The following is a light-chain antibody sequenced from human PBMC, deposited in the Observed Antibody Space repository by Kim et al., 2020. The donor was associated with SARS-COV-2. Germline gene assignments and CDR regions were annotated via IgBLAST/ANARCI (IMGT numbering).Light chain of an antibody. CDR3: QQSYSTPIT. J-gene: IGKJ5*01. CDR1: QSMSSY. V-gene: IGKV1-39*01. CDR2: AAS. Sequence: DIQMTQSPSSLSASVGDRVTITCRASQSMSSYLDWYQQKPGKAPKLLIYAASSLESGVPSRFSGSGSGTDFTLTIISLHPEDFATYYCQQSYSTPITFGQGTRLEIK.